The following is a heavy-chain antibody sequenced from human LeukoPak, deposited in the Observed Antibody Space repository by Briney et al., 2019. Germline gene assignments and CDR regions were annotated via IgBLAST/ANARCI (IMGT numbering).Heavy chain of an antibody. J-gene: IGHJ4*02. Sequence: SGTLSLTCAVSGGSISSSNWWSWVRPPPGKGLEWIGEIYYSGSTYYNPSLKSRVTISVDTSKNQFSLKLSSVTAADTAVYYCARDPPSYSSSRRYFDYWGQGTLVTVSS. CDR2: IYYSGST. CDR1: GGSISSSNW. D-gene: IGHD6-13*01. V-gene: IGHV4-4*02. CDR3: ARDPPSYSSSRRYFDY.